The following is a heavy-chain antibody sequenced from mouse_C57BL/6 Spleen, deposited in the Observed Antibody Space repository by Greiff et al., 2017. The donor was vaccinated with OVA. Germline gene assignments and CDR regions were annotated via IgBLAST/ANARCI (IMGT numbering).Heavy chain of an antibody. CDR3: ARGYYGSSYPRGFAY. J-gene: IGHJ3*01. CDR1: GYTFTSYW. CDR2: IHPNSGST. D-gene: IGHD1-1*01. V-gene: IGHV1-64*01. Sequence: QVQLQQPGAELVKPGASVKLSCKASGYTFTSYWMHWVKQRPGQGLEWIGMIHPNSGSTNYNEKFKSKATLTVDKSSSTAYMQLSSLTSEDSAVYYCARGYYGSSYPRGFAYWGQGTLVTVSA.